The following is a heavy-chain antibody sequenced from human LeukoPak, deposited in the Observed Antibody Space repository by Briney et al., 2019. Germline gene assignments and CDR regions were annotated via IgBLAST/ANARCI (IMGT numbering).Heavy chain of an antibody. D-gene: IGHD5-18*01. CDR3: ATRDKGGYNYGYLDY. CDR1: GFSVSTTY. CDR2: IYSGSDT. V-gene: IGHV3-53*01. Sequence: PGGPLRLSCAASGFSVSTTYMSWVRQAPGERPGWVSLIYSGSDTYYPDSVKGRFTISRDDSKNTVFLQMNSLRAEDTAVYYCATRDKGGYNYGYLDYWGQGSLVTVSS. J-gene: IGHJ4*02.